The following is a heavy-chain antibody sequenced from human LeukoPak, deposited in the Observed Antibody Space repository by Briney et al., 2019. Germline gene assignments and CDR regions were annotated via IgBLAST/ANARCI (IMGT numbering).Heavy chain of an antibody. J-gene: IGHJ4*02. CDR1: GGSINSDY. D-gene: IGHD1-20*01. CDR3: ARHYRSYGITFDY. V-gene: IGHV4-59*08. Sequence: SETLSLTCTVSGGSINSDYWSWIRQPPGKGLEWIGYVYHSGSTNYNPSLKSRVTISVDTSKNQFSLKLSSVTAADTAVYYCARHYRSYGITFDYWGQGTLVTVSS. CDR2: VYHSGST.